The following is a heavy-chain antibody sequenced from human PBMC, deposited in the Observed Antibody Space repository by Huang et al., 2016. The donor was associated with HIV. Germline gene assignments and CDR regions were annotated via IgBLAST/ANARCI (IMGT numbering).Heavy chain of an antibody. Sequence: EVQLVDSGGGLVKPGGSLRLSCAAFGFTFDSYTMNWVRQAPGKGLEWVSSIYNDCNVHYADAVKGRFTISRDNTKNSLYLQMRSLRVEDTAVYYCALWDSHFDYWGQGTLVTVSS. J-gene: IGHJ4*02. V-gene: IGHV3-21*02. D-gene: IGHD1-26*01. CDR2: IYNDCNV. CDR1: GFTFDSYT. CDR3: ALWDSHFDY.